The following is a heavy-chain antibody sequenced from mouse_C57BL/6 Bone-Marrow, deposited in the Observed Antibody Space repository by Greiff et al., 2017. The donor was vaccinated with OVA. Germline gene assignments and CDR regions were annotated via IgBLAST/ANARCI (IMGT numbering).Heavy chain of an antibody. Sequence: EVQLQQSGAELVRPGASVKLSCTASGFNIKDDYMHWVKQRPEQGLEWIGWIDPENGDTEYASKFQGKATITADTSSNTAYLQLSSLTSEDTAVYYCISYYYGSSPYWYFDVWGTGTTVTVSS. V-gene: IGHV14-4*01. CDR3: ISYYYGSSPYWYFDV. CDR1: GFNIKDDY. D-gene: IGHD1-1*01. CDR2: IDPENGDT. J-gene: IGHJ1*03.